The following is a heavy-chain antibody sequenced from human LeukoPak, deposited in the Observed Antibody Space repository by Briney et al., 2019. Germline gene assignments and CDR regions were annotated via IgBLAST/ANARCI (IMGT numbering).Heavy chain of an antibody. J-gene: IGHJ5*02. CDR2: ISGSGGST. CDR1: GFTFSSYA. CDR3: ARALTDFVGWFDP. V-gene: IGHV3-23*01. Sequence: HPGGSLRLSCAASGFTFSSYAMSWVRQAPGKGLEWVSAISGSGGSTYYADSVKGRFTISRDNAKNSLYLQMNSLRAEDTAVYYCARALTDFVGWFDPWGQGTLVTVSS. D-gene: IGHD1-14*01.